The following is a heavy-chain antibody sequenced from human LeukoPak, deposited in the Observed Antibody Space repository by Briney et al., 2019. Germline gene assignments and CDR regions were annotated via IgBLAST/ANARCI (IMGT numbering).Heavy chain of an antibody. CDR3: ARERLWFGELSSWFDP. CDR2: IYYSGST. Sequence: SETLSLTCTVSGGPISSYYWSWIRQPPGKGLEWIGYIYYSGSTNYNPSLKSRVTISVDTSKNQFSLKLSSVTAADTAVHYCARERLWFGELSSWFDPWGQGTLVTVSS. D-gene: IGHD3-10*01. V-gene: IGHV4-59*01. J-gene: IGHJ5*02. CDR1: GGPISSYY.